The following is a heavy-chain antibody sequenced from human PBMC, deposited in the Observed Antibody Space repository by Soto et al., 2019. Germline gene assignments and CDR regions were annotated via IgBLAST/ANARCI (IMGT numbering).Heavy chain of an antibody. CDR3: AKISSAHYYYFVMCI. J-gene: IGHJ6*02. CDR2: ITDSGVST. V-gene: IGHV3-23*01. CDR1: GFTFSDYA. D-gene: IGHD3-22*01. Sequence: EVQLLESGGGLVQPGGSLRLSCVASGFTFSDYAMSWVRHVPGKGLEWVSAITDSGVSTYYADSVKGRFTIARDNSKNTLFMQMHSLRVEDTAIYLCAKISSAHYYYFVMCIWCQGTTVTVSS.